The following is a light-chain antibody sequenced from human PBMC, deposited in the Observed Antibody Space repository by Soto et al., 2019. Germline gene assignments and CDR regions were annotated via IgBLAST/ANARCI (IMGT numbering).Light chain of an antibody. CDR3: QQRSNWPALT. CDR1: QSITNNY. J-gene: IGKJ4*01. V-gene: IGKV3D-20*02. CDR2: DAS. Sequence: VLTQSPGTLSLSPGARATPSCRASQSITNNYLAWYQQTPGQAPRLLIYDASNRATGIPARFSGSGSGTAFTLTIRSLEPEDFAVYYCQQRSNWPALTVGGGTKVDIK.